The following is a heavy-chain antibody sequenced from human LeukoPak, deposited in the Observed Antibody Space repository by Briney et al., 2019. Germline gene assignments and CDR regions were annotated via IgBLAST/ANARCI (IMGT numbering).Heavy chain of an antibody. V-gene: IGHV4-59*01. CDR1: GGSFSGYY. D-gene: IGHD1-7*01. CDR3: ARNTRTHDY. CDR2: IYYSGST. J-gene: IGHJ4*02. Sequence: SETLSLTCAVYGGSFSGYYWSWIRQPPGKGLEWMGYIYYSGSTYYNPSLKSRITISVDTSKNQFSLRLDSVTAADTAVYYCARNTRTHDYWGQGTLVTVSS.